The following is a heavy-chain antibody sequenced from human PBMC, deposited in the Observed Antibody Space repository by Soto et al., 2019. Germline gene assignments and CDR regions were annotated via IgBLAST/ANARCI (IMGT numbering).Heavy chain of an antibody. V-gene: IGHV1-2*02. D-gene: IGHD3-22*01. J-gene: IGHJ4*02. Sequence: QVQLVQSGAEVKKPGASVKVSCKTSGYTFTAYYMHWVRQAPGQGLEWMGWINPNSGGTNYAQKFQGRVTLTRDTSISTAFMDLSRLRSDDTAVFYCARARDSSAPTGYWGQGTLVTVSS. CDR2: INPNSGGT. CDR1: GYTFTAYY. CDR3: ARARDSSAPTGY.